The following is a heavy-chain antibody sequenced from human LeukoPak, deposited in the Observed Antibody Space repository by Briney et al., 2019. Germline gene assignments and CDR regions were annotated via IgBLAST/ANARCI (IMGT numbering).Heavy chain of an antibody. V-gene: IGHV3-23*01. CDR2: IRSSGAST. CDR3: ATDKPDRAYSSGSYYPDY. CDR1: GFTFSSYA. J-gene: IGHJ4*02. D-gene: IGHD3-10*01. Sequence: GGSLRLSCAASGFTFSSYAMSWVRQAPGKGLEWVSGIRSSGASTYHADAVKGRFTISRENSKNTLYLQMNSLRAEATAVYYCATDKPDRAYSSGSYYPDYWGQGTLVTVSS.